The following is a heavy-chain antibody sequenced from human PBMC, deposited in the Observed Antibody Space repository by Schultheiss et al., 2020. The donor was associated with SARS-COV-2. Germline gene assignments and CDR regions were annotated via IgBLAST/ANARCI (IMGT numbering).Heavy chain of an antibody. CDR1: GFTFSSYA. CDR3: ARAWPYCSSGSCSFDP. V-gene: IGHV3-64*04. J-gene: IGHJ5*02. Sequence: GGSLRLSCSASGFTFSSYAMHWVRQAPGKGLEYVSAISSNGGSTYYADSVKGRFTISRDNSKNTLYLQMNSLRAEDTALYHCARAWPYCSSGSCSFDPWGQGTLVTVSS. D-gene: IGHD2-15*01. CDR2: ISSNGGST.